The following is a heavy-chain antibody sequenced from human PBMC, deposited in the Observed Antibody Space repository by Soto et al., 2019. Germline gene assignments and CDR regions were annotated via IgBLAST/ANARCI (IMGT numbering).Heavy chain of an antibody. Sequence: EVQLVESGGGLVQPGGSLRLSCAASGLIFSDYHMDWVRQAPGKGLEWVGRIRRKANSYTTEYAASVKGRFTISRDDSKNSLYLQMTSLKTEDTAVYYCAMLGGCSGGSNDMDVWGQGTTVTVSS. CDR2: IRRKANSYTT. CDR1: GLIFSDYH. V-gene: IGHV3-72*01. CDR3: AMLGGCSGGSNDMDV. J-gene: IGHJ6*02. D-gene: IGHD2-15*01.